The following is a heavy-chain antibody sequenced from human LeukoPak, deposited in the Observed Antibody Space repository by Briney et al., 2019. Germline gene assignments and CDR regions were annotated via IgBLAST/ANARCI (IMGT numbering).Heavy chain of an antibody. CDR2: INAGNGNT. CDR3: ARAQLWFGELFPLDY. J-gene: IGHJ4*02. D-gene: IGHD3-10*01. CDR1: GGTFSSYA. Sequence: ASVKVSCKASGGTFSSYAISWVRQAPGQRLEWMGWINAGNGNTKYSQKFQGRVTITRDTSASTAYMELSSLRSEDTAVYYCARAQLWFGELFPLDYWGQGTLVTVSS. V-gene: IGHV1-3*01.